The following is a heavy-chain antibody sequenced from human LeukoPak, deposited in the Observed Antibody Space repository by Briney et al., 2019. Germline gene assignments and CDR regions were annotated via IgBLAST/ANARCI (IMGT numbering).Heavy chain of an antibody. J-gene: IGHJ4*02. CDR3: AKRGVVIRVILVGFHKEAYYFDS. CDR1: GFTFSSYA. V-gene: IGHV3-23*01. D-gene: IGHD3-22*01. CDR2: ISGSGGRT. Sequence: PGGSLRLSCAASGFTFSSYAMSWVRQAPGKGLEWVAGISGSGGRTNYADSVKGRFTISRDSPKNTLYLQMNSLRVEDTAVYFCAKRGVVIRVILVGFHKEAYYFDSWGQGALVTVSS.